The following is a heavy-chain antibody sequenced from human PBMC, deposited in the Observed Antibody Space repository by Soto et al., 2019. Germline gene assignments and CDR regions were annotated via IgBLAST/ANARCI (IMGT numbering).Heavy chain of an antibody. Sequence: HPGGSLRLSCAASGFTFSSYAMSWVRQAPGKGLEWVSAISGSGGSTYYADSVKGRFTISRDNSKNTLYLQMNSLRAEDTAVYYCARDHGMFLSYYYYGMDVWGQGTTVTVSS. CDR1: GFTFSSYA. CDR3: ARDHGMFLSYYYYGMDV. D-gene: IGHD3-10*02. V-gene: IGHV3-23*01. J-gene: IGHJ6*02. CDR2: ISGSGGST.